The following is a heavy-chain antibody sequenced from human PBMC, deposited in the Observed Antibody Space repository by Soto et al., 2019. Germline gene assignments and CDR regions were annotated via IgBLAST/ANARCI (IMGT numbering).Heavy chain of an antibody. CDR3: ARSAVVRSPDDAFDI. CDR1: GYTFTSYG. Sequence: ASVKVSCKASGYTFTSYGISWVRQAPGQGLEWMGWISAYNGNTNYAQKLQGRVTMTTDTSTSTAYMELRSLRSDDTAVYYCARSAVVRSPDDAFDIWGQGIMVTVSS. D-gene: IGHD2-2*01. J-gene: IGHJ3*02. CDR2: ISAYNGNT. V-gene: IGHV1-18*04.